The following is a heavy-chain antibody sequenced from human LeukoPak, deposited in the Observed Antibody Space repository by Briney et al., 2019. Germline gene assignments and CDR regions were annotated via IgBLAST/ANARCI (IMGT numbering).Heavy chain of an antibody. V-gene: IGHV4-39*07. Sequence: SETLSLTCTVSGGPISSSSYYWGWIRQPPGKGLEWIGSIYYSGSTYYNPSLKSRVTISVDTSKNQFSLKLSSVTAAVTAVYYCARFRFTIFGVVMDSYFDYWGQGTLVTVSS. CDR2: IYYSGST. J-gene: IGHJ4*02. CDR3: ARFRFTIFGVVMDSYFDY. CDR1: GGPISSSSYY. D-gene: IGHD3-3*01.